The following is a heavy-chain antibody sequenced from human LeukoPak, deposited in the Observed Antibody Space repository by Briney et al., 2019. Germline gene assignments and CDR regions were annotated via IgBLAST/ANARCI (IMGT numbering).Heavy chain of an antibody. V-gene: IGHV3-30-3*01. CDR1: GFTFSSYA. J-gene: IGHJ3*02. D-gene: IGHD2-2*01. Sequence: PGGSLRLSCAASGFTFSSYAMHWVRQAPGKGLEWVAVISYDGSNKYYADSVKGRFTISRDNSKNTLYLQMNSLRAEDTAVYYCARNIVVVPAAGAFDIWGQGTMVTVSS. CDR2: ISYDGSNK. CDR3: ARNIVVVPAAGAFDI.